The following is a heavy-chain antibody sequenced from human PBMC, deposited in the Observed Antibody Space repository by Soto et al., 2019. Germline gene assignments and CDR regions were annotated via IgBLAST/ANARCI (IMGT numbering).Heavy chain of an antibody. CDR1: DYSFTSYW. CDR2: IYPSDSDT. CDR3: ARGRVASRTFDY. J-gene: IGHJ4*02. V-gene: IGHV5-51*01. Sequence: GESLKISCKASDYSFTSYWIAWVRQMPGQGLELMGIIYPSDSDTRYSPSFQGQVSISADKSITTAYLQWISLRSSDTAIYYCARGRVASRTFDYWGQGTLVTVSS. D-gene: IGHD3-3*01.